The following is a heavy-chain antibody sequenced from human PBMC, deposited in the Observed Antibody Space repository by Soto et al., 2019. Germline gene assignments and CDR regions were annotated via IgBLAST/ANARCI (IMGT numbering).Heavy chain of an antibody. CDR2: IYTSGST. V-gene: IGHV4-4*07. CDR3: ARGNCSSPNCYSFSGYYGMDV. CDR1: GGSISSYY. J-gene: IGHJ6*02. D-gene: IGHD2-2*01. Sequence: PSETLSLTCTVSGGSISSYYWSWIRQPPGKGLEWIGRIYTSGSTNYSPSLKSRVTMSLDTSKNQFSLKLTSVTAADTALYYCARGNCSSPNCYSFSGYYGMDVWGQGTTVTVSS.